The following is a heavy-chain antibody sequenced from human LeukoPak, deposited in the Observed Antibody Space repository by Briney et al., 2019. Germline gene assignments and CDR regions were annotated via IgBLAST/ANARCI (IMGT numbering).Heavy chain of an antibody. J-gene: IGHJ5*02. CDR1: GFTFSSYG. CDR3: TRSLDCSTNSCPSGWFDP. CDR2: ISYDGSNK. Sequence: PGGSLRLSCAASGFTFSSYGMHWVRQAPGKGLEWVAVISYDGSNKDYTDSVKGRFTISRDNSKNTLYLHMNSLTVEDTAVYYCTRSLDCSTNSCPSGWFDPWGQGTLVTVSS. D-gene: IGHD2-2*01. V-gene: IGHV3-30*19.